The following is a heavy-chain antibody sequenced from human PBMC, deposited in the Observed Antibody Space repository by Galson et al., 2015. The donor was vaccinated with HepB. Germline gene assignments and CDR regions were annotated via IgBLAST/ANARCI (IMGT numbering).Heavy chain of an antibody. Sequence: QVQLQESGPGLVKPSETLSLTCTVSGGSISSYYWSWIRQPPGKGLEWIGYIYYSGSTNYNPSLKSRVTISVDTSKNQFSLKLSSVTAADTAVYYCARHGGSYHEAEYFQHWGQGTLVTVSS. J-gene: IGHJ1*01. CDR1: GGSISSYY. V-gene: IGHV4-59*08. CDR3: ARHGGSYHEAEYFQH. CDR2: IYYSGST. D-gene: IGHD1-26*01.